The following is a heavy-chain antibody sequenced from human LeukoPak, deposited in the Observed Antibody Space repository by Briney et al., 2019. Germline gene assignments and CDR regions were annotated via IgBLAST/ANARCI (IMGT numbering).Heavy chain of an antibody. D-gene: IGHD6-19*01. CDR3: ARHRGIAVAGTSGGGGTLDFDY. CDR1: GGSISRYY. CDR2: ISYSGST. V-gene: IGHV4-59*08. J-gene: IGHJ4*02. Sequence: SETLSLTCTVSGGSISRYYWSWIRQPPGKGLEWIGYISYSGSTKYNPSLKSRVTISVDTSKNQFSLKLSSVTAADTAVYYCARHRGIAVAGTSGGGGTLDFDYWGQGTLVTVSS.